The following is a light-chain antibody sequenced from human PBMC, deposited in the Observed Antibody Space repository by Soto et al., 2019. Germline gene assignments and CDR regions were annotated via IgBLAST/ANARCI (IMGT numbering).Light chain of an antibody. J-gene: IGLJ3*02. CDR1: SYDVGSNY. V-gene: IGLV1-47*01. CDR2: RND. CDR3: AAWDDSLSAWV. Sequence: QSVLTQAPSASATPGQRVIISCSGSSYDVGSNYVHWYQHLPGTSPKLLIYRNDERPSGVPDRFSGSKSGTSASLAISGLRSEDEADYYCAAWDDSLSAWVFGGGTQLTVL.